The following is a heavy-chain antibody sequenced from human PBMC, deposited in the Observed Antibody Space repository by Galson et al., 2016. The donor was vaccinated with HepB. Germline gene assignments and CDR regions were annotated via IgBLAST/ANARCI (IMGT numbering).Heavy chain of an antibody. D-gene: IGHD5-18*01. CDR2: IYASGST. J-gene: IGHJ6*03. CDR1: GDSISRGSYS. V-gene: IGHV4-61*02. CDR3: ARGRGATAKGPTHMDV. Sequence: TLSLTCTVSGDSISRGSYSWNWIRQPAGKGLEWIGLIYASGSTNYESSLASRVTISLDTSKNQVSPKLSSVTAADTAAYYCARGRGATAKGPTHMDVWGTGTAVTVSS.